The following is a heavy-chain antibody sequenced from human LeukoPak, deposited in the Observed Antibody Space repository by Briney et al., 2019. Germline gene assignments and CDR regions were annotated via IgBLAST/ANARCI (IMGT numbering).Heavy chain of an antibody. CDR3: ARAHSSGWYNDAFDI. V-gene: IGHV1-46*01. CDR1: GYTFTSYY. Sequence: ASVKVSCKASGYTFTSYYMHWVRQAPGQGLEWMGIINPSGGSTSYAQKFQGRVTMTRNTSISTAYMELSSLRSEDTAVYYCARAHSSGWYNDAFDIWGQGTMVTVSS. D-gene: IGHD6-19*01. CDR2: INPSGGST. J-gene: IGHJ3*02.